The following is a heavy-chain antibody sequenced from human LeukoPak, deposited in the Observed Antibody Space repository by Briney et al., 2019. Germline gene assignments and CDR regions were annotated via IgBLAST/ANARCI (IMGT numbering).Heavy chain of an antibody. CDR1: ARTFTEHY. D-gene: IGHD2-8*01. V-gene: IGHV3-11*04. Sequence: GGSLRLSCASSARTFTEHYMHWIRQAPGKGLKWVSFIGGTAGNTYYADSVKGRFTISRDNAKNSLYLQMNSLRAEDTAVYYCAREWSAFDIWGQGTTVTVSS. CDR2: IGGTAGNT. J-gene: IGHJ3*02. CDR3: AREWSAFDI.